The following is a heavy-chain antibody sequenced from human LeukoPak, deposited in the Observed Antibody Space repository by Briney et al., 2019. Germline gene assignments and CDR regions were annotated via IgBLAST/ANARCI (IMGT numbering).Heavy chain of an antibody. J-gene: IGHJ4*02. Sequence: PSETLSLTCTVSGGSISSYYWSWIRQPPGKGLEWIGYIYATGSTNYNPSLKSRVTISVDTSKNQFPLKLSSVTAADTAVYYCARAGVPGLFDYWGQGTLVTVSS. CDR2: IYATGST. D-gene: IGHD1-1*01. CDR1: GGSISSYY. V-gene: IGHV4-59*01. CDR3: ARAGVPGLFDY.